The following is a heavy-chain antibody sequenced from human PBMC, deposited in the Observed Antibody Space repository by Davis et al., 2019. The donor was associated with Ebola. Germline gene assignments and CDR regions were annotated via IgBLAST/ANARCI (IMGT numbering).Heavy chain of an antibody. CDR1: GFTVSSNY. Sequence: GESLKISCAASGFTVSSNYMSWVRQAPGKGLEWVSVIYSGGSTYYADSVKGRFTISRDNSKNTLYLQMNSLRAEDTAVYYCARARDYYYGMDVWGQGTTVTVSS. CDR3: ARARDYYYGMDV. V-gene: IGHV3-66*02. J-gene: IGHJ6*02. CDR2: IYSGGST.